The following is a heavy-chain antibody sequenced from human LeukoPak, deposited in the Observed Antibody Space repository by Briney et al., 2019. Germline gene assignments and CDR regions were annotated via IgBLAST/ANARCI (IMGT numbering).Heavy chain of an antibody. Sequence: GESLKISCKHSGYSFTNYWIGWARQMPGKGLEWMGIIYPGDSDTKYSPSFQGHVTISVDKSITTAFLQWSSLKPSDTAIYYCARRYYETSGYSSFDYWGQGTLVTASS. CDR2: IYPGDSDT. V-gene: IGHV5-51*01. D-gene: IGHD3-22*01. CDR3: ARRYYETSGYSSFDY. J-gene: IGHJ4*02. CDR1: GYSFTNYW.